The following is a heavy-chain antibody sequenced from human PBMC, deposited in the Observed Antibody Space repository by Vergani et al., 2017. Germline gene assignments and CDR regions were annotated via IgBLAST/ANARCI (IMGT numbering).Heavy chain of an antibody. V-gene: IGHV4-59*08. J-gene: IGHJ6*02. CDR2: IYYSGST. D-gene: IGHD3-10*01. CDR1: GGSISSYY. CDR3: ARLRVRGVMGYYYGMDV. Sequence: QVQLQESGPGLVKPSETLSLTCTVSGGSISSYYWSWIRQPPGKGLEWIGYIYYSGSTNYNPSLKSRVTISVDTSKNQFSLKLSSVTAADTAVYYCARLRVRGVMGYYYGMDVWGQGTTVTVSS.